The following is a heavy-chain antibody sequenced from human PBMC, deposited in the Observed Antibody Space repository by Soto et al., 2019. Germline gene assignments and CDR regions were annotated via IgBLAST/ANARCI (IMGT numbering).Heavy chain of an antibody. D-gene: IGHD4-4*01. Sequence: ASVKVSCKASGYTFTSYAMHWVRQAPGQRLEWMGWISAYNGNTNYAQKLQGRVTMTTDTSTSTAYMELRSLRSDDTAVYYCARDTGPYAFDIWGQGTMVTVSS. CDR3: ARDTGPYAFDI. J-gene: IGHJ3*02. CDR1: GYTFTSYA. CDR2: ISAYNGNT. V-gene: IGHV1-18*01.